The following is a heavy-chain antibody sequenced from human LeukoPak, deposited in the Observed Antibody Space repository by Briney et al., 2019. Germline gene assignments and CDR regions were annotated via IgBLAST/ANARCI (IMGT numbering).Heavy chain of an antibody. J-gene: IGHJ4*02. D-gene: IGHD6-13*01. CDR3: ARGSSSCPFDY. Sequence: SVTVSCKASGGTFSSYAISWVRQAPGQGLEWMGRIIPIFGTANYEQKFQGRVTITADKSTSTAYMELSSLRSEDTAVYYCARGSSSCPFDYWGQGTLVPVSS. V-gene: IGHV1-69*06. CDR1: GGTFSSYA. CDR2: IIPIFGTA.